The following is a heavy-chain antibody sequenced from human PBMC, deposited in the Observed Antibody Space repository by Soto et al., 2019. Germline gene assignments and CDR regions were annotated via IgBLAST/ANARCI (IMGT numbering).Heavy chain of an antibody. D-gene: IGHD1-26*01. CDR2: ISYRGAT. CDR1: GGSISSSNYL. Sequence: SETLSLTCTVSGGSISSSNYLWGWIRQPPEKGLEWIGSISYRGATYYNPSLKSRVTISVDTSKNQFSLKLSSVTAADTAVYFCARRYGGNLDYWGQGTPVTVSS. J-gene: IGHJ4*02. V-gene: IGHV4-39*07. CDR3: ARRYGGNLDY.